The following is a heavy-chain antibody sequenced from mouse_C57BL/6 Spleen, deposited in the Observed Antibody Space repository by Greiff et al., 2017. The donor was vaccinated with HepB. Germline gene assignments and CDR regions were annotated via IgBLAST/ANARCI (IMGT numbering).Heavy chain of an antibody. J-gene: IGHJ2*01. CDR1: GFTFSSYG. Sequence: EVKVVESGGDLVKPGGSLKLSCAASGFTFSSYGMSWVRQTPDKRLEWVATISSGGSYTYYPDSVKGRFTISRDNAKNTLYLQMSSLKSEDTAMYYCARHYYYGSSSNYFDYWGQGTTLTVSS. D-gene: IGHD1-1*01. CDR3: ARHYYYGSSSNYFDY. V-gene: IGHV5-6*01. CDR2: ISSGGSYT.